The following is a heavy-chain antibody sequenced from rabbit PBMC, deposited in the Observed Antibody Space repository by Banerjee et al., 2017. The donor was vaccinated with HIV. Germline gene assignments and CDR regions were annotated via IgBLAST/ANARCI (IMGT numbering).Heavy chain of an antibody. V-gene: IGHV1S43*01. Sequence: QEQLVESGGGLVQPGGSLKLSCKASGFDFSSYGVSWVRQAPGKGLELIACIYSSNGDKWYASWVNGRFTISRSTSLNTVDLKMTSLTVADTATYYCARAHSSTYYAYAMDLWGPGTLVTVS. CDR3: ARAHSSTYYAYAMDL. D-gene: IGHD8-1*01. CDR1: GFDFSSYGV. CDR2: IYSSNGDK. J-gene: IGHJ6*01.